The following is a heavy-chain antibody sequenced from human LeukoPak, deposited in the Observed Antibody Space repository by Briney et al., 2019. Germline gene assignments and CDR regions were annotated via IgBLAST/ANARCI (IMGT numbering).Heavy chain of an antibody. V-gene: IGHV3-48*04. CDR2: ISSSSTI. CDR3: ARDRDYGDPEFDY. J-gene: IGHJ4*02. CDR1: GFTFSSYS. D-gene: IGHD4-17*01. Sequence: GGSLRLSCAASGFTFSSYSMNWVRQAPGKGLEWVSYISSSSTIYYADSVKGRFTISRDNAKNSLYLQMNSLRAEDTAVYYCARDRDYGDPEFDYWGQGALVTVSS.